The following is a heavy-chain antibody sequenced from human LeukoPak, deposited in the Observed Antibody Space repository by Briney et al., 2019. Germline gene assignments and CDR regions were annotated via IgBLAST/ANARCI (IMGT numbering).Heavy chain of an antibody. Sequence: PSETLSLTCTVSGGSISSSGYYWGWIRQPPGKGLEWIGSIYYSGSTYYNPSLKSRVTISVDTSKNQFSLKLSSVTAADTAVYYCASRQIVVVPAATGHAFDIWGQGTMVTVSS. CDR2: IYYSGST. D-gene: IGHD2-2*01. CDR3: ASRQIVVVPAATGHAFDI. CDR1: GGSISSSGYY. V-gene: IGHV4-39*01. J-gene: IGHJ3*02.